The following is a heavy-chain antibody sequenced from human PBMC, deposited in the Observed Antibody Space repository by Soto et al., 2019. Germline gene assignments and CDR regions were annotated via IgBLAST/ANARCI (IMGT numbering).Heavy chain of an antibody. D-gene: IGHD1-26*01. CDR2: INSDGTIT. Sequence: EVQLVESGGGLVQPGGCLRLSCEISGFNFTTYWMHWVRQAPGKGVVCVSRINSDGTITDYADSVKGRFIISRDNAKKTLYLEMNSLRADDTAVYYCTRDGGGRYYGGFDNWGQGTLVTVSS. J-gene: IGHJ4*02. CDR1: GFNFTTYW. V-gene: IGHV3-74*01. CDR3: TRDGGGRYYGGFDN.